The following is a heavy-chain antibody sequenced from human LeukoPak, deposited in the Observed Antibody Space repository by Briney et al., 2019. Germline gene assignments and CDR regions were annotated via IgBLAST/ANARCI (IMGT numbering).Heavy chain of an antibody. CDR3: AKLGDLDTAMVFES. J-gene: IGHJ4*02. V-gene: IGHV3-30*18. CDR2: ISFDGSFR. D-gene: IGHD5-18*01. CDR1: GFTFRSFA. Sequence: GRSLRLSCAASGFTFRSFAMHWVRQAPGKGLEWVADISFDGSFRYYADSVKGRFTISRDNSKNTVYLQMSSLRTEDTAVYYCAKLGDLDTAMVFESWGQGTLVTVSS.